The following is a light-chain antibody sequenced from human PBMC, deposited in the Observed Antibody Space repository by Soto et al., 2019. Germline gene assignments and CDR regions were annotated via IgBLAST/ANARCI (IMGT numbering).Light chain of an antibody. V-gene: IGKV3-11*01. CDR2: DAS. Sequence: EIVLTQSPVTLSLSPGERATLSCSASQSVSSYLAWYQQKPGQAPRLLIYDASNRATGIPARFSGSGSGTDFTLTIDNLEPEDFAVYYCQQRSNWPPITCGQGTRLEIK. CDR3: QQRSNWPPIT. CDR1: QSVSSY. J-gene: IGKJ5*01.